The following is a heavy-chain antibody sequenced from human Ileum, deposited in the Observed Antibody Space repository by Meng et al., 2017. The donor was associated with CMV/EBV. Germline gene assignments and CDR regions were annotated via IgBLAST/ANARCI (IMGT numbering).Heavy chain of an antibody. J-gene: IGHJ6*02. Sequence: GGSLRLSCAASGFGFSSYPMHWMRQPPGKGPEWVAVLSADGTMSYYSNSVKGRFTISRDNSKSTMYLQVNSLKKEDTAIYYCTRGLGVVGATPRAYYGVDVWGQGTSVTVSS. CDR1: GFGFSSYP. V-gene: IGHV3-30*14. CDR3: TRGLGVVGATPRAYYGVDV. D-gene: IGHD1-26*01. CDR2: LSADGTMS.